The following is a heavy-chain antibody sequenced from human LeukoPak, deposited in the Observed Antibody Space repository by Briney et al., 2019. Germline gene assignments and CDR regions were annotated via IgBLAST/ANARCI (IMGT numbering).Heavy chain of an antibody. J-gene: IGHJ4*02. D-gene: IGHD6-13*01. CDR2: INPNSGGT. Sequence: ASVEVSCKASGYTFTGYYMHWVRQAPGQGLEWMGWINPNSGGTNYAQKLQGRVTMTRDTSINTAYMELNRLTSDDTAVYYCATNFYSNSWSLTDWGQGTLVTVSS. CDR1: GYTFTGYY. V-gene: IGHV1-2*02. CDR3: ATNFYSNSWSLTD.